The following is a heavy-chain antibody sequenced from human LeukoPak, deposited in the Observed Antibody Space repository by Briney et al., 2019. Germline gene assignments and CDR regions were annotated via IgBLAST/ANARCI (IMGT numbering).Heavy chain of an antibody. CDR2: ISYDGSNK. D-gene: IGHD4-17*01. CDR3: AKAITTVTPLFDY. Sequence: GRSLRLSCAASGFTFSSYGMHWVRQAPGKGLEWVAVISYDGSNKYYADSVKGRFTISRDNSKNTLYLQMNSLGAEDTAVYYCAKAITTVTPLFDYWGQGTLVTVSS. V-gene: IGHV3-30*18. CDR1: GFTFSSYG. J-gene: IGHJ4*02.